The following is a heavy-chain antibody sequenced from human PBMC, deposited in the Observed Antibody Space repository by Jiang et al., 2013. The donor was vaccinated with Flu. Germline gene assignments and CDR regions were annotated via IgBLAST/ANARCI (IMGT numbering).Heavy chain of an antibody. D-gene: IGHD3-22*01. CDR1: GFTFSNYG. CDR3: ARPFYYDSSGYYDY. CDR2: IWYDGSDH. V-gene: IGHV3-33*01. Sequence: VQLVESGGGVVQPGRSLRLSCVASGFTFSNYGMHWVRQAPGKGLEWVAVIWYDGSDHYYADSVKGRFTISRDNSKNTLYLQMNSLRAEDTALYYCARPFYYDSSGYYDYWGQG. J-gene: IGHJ4*02.